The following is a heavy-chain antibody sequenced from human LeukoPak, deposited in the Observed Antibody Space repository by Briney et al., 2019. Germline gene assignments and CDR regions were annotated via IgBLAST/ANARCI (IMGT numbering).Heavy chain of an antibody. D-gene: IGHD3-22*01. J-gene: IGHJ4*02. CDR1: GFPFSGYG. CDR3: ARSVRFDYYDSSGYPHYFDY. V-gene: IGHV3-21*01. Sequence: PGRSLRLSCAASGFPFSGYGMHWVRQAPGKGLEWVSSISSSSSYIYYADSVKGRFTISRDNAKNSLYLQMNSLRAEDTAVYYCARSVRFDYYDSSGYPHYFDYWGQGTLVTVSS. CDR2: ISSSSSYI.